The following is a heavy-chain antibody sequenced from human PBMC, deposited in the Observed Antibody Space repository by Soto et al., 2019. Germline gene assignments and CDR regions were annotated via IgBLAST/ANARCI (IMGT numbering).Heavy chain of an antibody. J-gene: IGHJ3*02. CDR3: ARGRDSGGGSDSSRFDAFDI. D-gene: IGHD6-13*01. V-gene: IGHV1-2*04. CDR1: GYTFTGYY. Sequence: ASVKVSCKASGYTFTGYYMHWVRQAPGQGLEWMGWINPNSGGTNYAQKFQGWVTMTRDTSISTAYMELSRLRSDDTAVYYCARGRDSGGGSDSSRFDAFDIWGQGTMVTVSS. CDR2: INPNSGGT.